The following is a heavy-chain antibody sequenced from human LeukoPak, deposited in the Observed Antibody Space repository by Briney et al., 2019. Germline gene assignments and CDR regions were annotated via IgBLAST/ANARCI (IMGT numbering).Heavy chain of an antibody. CDR2: MNPNSGNT. D-gene: IGHD3-3*01. CDR3: ARGRAGYYDFWSGIFDY. CDR1: GYTFTSYY. Sequence: ASVKVSCKASGYTFTSYYMHWVRQATGQGLEWMGWMNPNSGNTGYAQKFQGRVTITRNTSISTAYMELSSLRSEDTAVYYCARGRAGYYDFWSGIFDYWGQGTLVTVSS. J-gene: IGHJ4*02. V-gene: IGHV1-8*03.